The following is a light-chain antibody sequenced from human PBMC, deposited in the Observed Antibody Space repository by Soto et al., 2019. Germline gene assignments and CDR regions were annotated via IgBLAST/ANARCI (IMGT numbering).Light chain of an antibody. V-gene: IGLV2-23*02. J-gene: IGLJ1*01. CDR1: SSDVGSYNL. CDR3: CSYAGSSTYYV. CDR2: EVS. Sequence: QSVLPQPASLSGSPGQSITISCTGTSSDVGSYNLVSWYQQHPGKAPKLMIYEVSKRPSGVSNRFSGSKSGNTASLTISGLQAEDEADYYCCSYAGSSTYYVFGTGTKATVL.